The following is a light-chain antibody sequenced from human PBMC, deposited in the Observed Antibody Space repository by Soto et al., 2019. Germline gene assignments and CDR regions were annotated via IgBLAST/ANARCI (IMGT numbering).Light chain of an antibody. V-gene: IGKV1-5*01. Sequence: DIQMTQSPSTLSATAGDRVTITCRASQSISSWLAWYQHKKGKAPKLLIYDASNLDSGVPSRFRGSGSGTEFSLPISKLQPDDFETYYCQQFNTYPWTFGQGTKVDIK. CDR3: QQFNTYPWT. CDR2: DAS. CDR1: QSISSW. J-gene: IGKJ1*01.